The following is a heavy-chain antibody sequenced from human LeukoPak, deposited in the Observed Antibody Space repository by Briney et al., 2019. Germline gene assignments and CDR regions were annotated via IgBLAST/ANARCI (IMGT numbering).Heavy chain of an antibody. CDR3: ASPSPGYSGYDPNDAFDI. J-gene: IGHJ3*02. CDR2: IYYSGST. D-gene: IGHD5-12*01. Sequence: PSQTLSLTCTVSGGSISSGGYYWSWIRQHPGKGLEWIGYIYYSGSTYYNPSLKSRVTISVDTSKNQFSLKLSSVTAADTAVYYCASPSPGYSGYDPNDAFDIWGQGTMVTVSS. V-gene: IGHV4-31*03. CDR1: GGSISSGGYY.